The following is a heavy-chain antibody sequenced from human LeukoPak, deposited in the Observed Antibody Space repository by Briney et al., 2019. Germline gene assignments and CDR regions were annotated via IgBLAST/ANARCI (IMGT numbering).Heavy chain of an antibody. CDR3: ARGILDATYYYYYYMDV. J-gene: IGHJ6*03. Sequence: ASVKVSCKASGYTFITYGISWVRQAPGQGLEWMGWISGYNGNTNYAQKFQGRVSMTTDTSTSTANMELRSLRSDDTAVYYCARGILDATYYYYYYMDVWGKGTTVTVSS. D-gene: IGHD1-1*01. CDR1: GYTFITYG. V-gene: IGHV1-18*01. CDR2: ISGYNGNT.